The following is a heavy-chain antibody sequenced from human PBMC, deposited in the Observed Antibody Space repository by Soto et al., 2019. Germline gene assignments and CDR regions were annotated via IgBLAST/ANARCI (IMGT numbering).Heavy chain of an antibody. J-gene: IGHJ4*02. CDR3: ARGYYNILTGYYVDY. CDR2: IYYSGTT. D-gene: IGHD3-9*01. V-gene: IGHV4-59*01. Sequence: QVQLQESGPGLVKPSETLSLTCTVSGGSISSYYWSWIRQPPGKGLEWIGYIYYSGTTNYNPSLKSRVTISLDTSKNQFSLNLRSVTAADTAVYYCARGYYNILTGYYVDYWGQGTLVTVSS. CDR1: GGSISSYY.